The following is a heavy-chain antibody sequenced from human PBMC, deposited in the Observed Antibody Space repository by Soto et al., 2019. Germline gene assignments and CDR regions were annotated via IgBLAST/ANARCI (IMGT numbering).Heavy chain of an antibody. CDR3: AGGSGYENLDY. D-gene: IGHD5-12*01. V-gene: IGHV1-46*01. J-gene: IGHJ4*02. Sequence: ASGKVSCKAPGDTFTNYYMQWVRQAPGQGLEWMGLINPHGGNTIYAQNFQGRVTMTRDTSTSTVYMELSSLRSDDTAVYYCAGGSGYENLDYWGQGTLVTVSS. CDR1: GDTFTNYY. CDR2: INPHGGNT.